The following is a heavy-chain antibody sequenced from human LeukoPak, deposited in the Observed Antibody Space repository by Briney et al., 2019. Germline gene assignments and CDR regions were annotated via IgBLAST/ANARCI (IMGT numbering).Heavy chain of an antibody. D-gene: IGHD5-24*01. J-gene: IGHJ4*02. CDR2: MSYDGTSE. CDR3: VRDRRDGSNLAYHIDF. Sequence: PGGSLRLFCAASGFTFSSYAMHWVRQAPGKGLEWVAVMSYDGTSEYYADSVRGRFTISRDHSQNMLYLHMTSLRDEDTALYYCVRDRRDGSNLAYHIDFWGQGTLVTVSS. CDR1: GFTFSSYA. V-gene: IGHV3-30-3*01.